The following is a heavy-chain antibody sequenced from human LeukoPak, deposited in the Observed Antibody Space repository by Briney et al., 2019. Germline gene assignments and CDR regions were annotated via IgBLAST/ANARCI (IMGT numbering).Heavy chain of an antibody. D-gene: IGHD5-18*01. Sequence: PGGSLRLSCAASGFTFSNYGIHWVRQAPGKGLEWVANIKKDGSEKYYVDSVKGRFTISRDNAKTSLYLQMNSLRAEDTAVYYCARDLSGVTGYTYGRGIDYWGQGTLVTVSS. V-gene: IGHV3-7*01. CDR2: IKKDGSEK. J-gene: IGHJ4*02. CDR3: ARDLSGVTGYTYGRGIDY. CDR1: GFTFSNYG.